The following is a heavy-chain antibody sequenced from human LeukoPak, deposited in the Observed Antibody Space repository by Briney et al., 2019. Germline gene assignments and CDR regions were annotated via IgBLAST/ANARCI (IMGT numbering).Heavy chain of an antibody. CDR1: RFTFSSYW. V-gene: IGHV3-74*01. D-gene: IGHD1-26*01. Sequence: GGSLRLSCAASRFTFSSYWMHWVRQAPGKGLVWVSRINSDGSSTTYADSVNGRFTISRDNAKNTLYLQMNSLRAEDTAVYYCATKLVGAKSSEFEYWGQGTLVTVSS. J-gene: IGHJ4*02. CDR2: INSDGSST. CDR3: ATKLVGAKSSEFEY.